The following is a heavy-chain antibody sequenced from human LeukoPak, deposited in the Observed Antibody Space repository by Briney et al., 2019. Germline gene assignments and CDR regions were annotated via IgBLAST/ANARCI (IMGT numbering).Heavy chain of an antibody. CDR2: IGTAGDT. CDR3: ARGSDSSGPDAFDI. J-gene: IGHJ3*02. Sequence: PWGSLRLSCAASGFTFSSYDMHWVRQATGKGLEWVSAIGTAGDTYYPGSVKGRFTISRENAKNSLYLQMNSLRAGDTAVYYCARGSDSSGPDAFDIWGQGTMVTVSS. V-gene: IGHV3-13*01. D-gene: IGHD3-22*01. CDR1: GFTFSSYD.